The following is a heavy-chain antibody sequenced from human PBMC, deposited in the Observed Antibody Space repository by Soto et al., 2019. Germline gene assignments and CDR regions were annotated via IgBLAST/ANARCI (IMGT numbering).Heavy chain of an antibody. Sequence: PSETLSLTCAVSGGSISSGGYSWNWIRQPPGKGLEWIGYIYQSGSTYYNPSLKSRVTISVDRSRNQFSLKLSSVTAADTAVYFCATQSYSNSGAYYYYAMDVWGQGTTVTVSS. CDR2: IYQSGST. D-gene: IGHD4-4*01. CDR1: GGSISSGGYS. V-gene: IGHV4-30-2*01. J-gene: IGHJ6*02. CDR3: ATQSYSNSGAYYYYAMDV.